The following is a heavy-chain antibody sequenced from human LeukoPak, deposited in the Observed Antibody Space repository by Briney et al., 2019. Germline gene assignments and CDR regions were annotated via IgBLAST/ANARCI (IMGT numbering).Heavy chain of an antibody. J-gene: IGHJ6*03. CDR1: GDPISNYY. Sequence: SETLSLTCTVSGDPISNYYWSWIRQPPGKGLEWIGYISYSGTTNYSPSLRSRVTISRDTSKNQFSLKLSSVTAADSAVYFCARHTYYYDSSGLYYYYYMDVWGKGTTVTVSS. CDR3: ARHTYYYDSSGLYYYYYMDV. D-gene: IGHD3-22*01. V-gene: IGHV4-59*01. CDR2: ISYSGTT.